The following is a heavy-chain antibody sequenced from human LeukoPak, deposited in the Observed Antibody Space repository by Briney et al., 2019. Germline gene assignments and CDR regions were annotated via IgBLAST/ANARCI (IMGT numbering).Heavy chain of an antibody. CDR3: ARGARYYYYYYMDV. CDR2: IKQDGSEK. CDR1: EFTFSSYW. Sequence: GGSLRLSCAASEFTFSSYWMSWVRQAPGKGLEWVANIKQDGSEKYYVDSVKGRFTISRDNAKNSLYLQMNSLRAEDTAVYYCARGARYYYYYYMDVWGKGTTVTVSS. V-gene: IGHV3-7*01. J-gene: IGHJ6*03.